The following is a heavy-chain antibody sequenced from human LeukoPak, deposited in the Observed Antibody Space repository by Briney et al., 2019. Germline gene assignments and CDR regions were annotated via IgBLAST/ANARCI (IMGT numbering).Heavy chain of an antibody. Sequence: PGGSLRLSCEASGLALSDAWMSWVRQAPGKGLEWVGRIKSKTDGGTIDYVAPVKGRFTISRDESKNTLYLQMNSLKTEDTALYYCTAYPFFGTFHRGRGTLVTVSS. J-gene: IGHJ4*02. CDR2: IKSKTDGGTI. CDR3: TAYPFFGTFH. V-gene: IGHV3-15*01. D-gene: IGHD3-3*02. CDR1: GLALSDAW.